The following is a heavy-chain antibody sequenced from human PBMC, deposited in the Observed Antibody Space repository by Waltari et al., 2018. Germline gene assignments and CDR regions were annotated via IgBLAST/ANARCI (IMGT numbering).Heavy chain of an antibody. J-gene: IGHJ4*02. V-gene: IGHV3-23*04. CDR3: AKDRGSSWYFDY. CDR1: AFTFSTYA. Sequence: EVQLVESGGGLVQPGGSLRLPCAASAFTFSTYAIRWVRQAPGKGLEWVSAISGSGGSTYYADSVKGRFTISRDNSKNTLYLQMNSLRAEDTAVYYCAKDRGSSWYFDYWGQGTLVTVSS. CDR2: ISGSGGST. D-gene: IGHD6-13*01.